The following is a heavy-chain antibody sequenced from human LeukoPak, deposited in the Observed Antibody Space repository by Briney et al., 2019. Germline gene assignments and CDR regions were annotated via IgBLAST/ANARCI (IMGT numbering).Heavy chain of an antibody. CDR1: GYTFTSYG. J-gene: IGHJ4*02. V-gene: IGHV1-3*01. CDR2: INAGNGKT. Sequence: ASVKVSCKASGYTFTSYGISWVRQAPGQRLEWMGWINAGNGKTNYSQRFQGRVTLTRDTSASTVYMELRSLRSEDTAVYYCARGYYDLLTGHVVTYYFDYWGQGTLVTVSS. CDR3: ARGYYDLLTGHVVTYYFDY. D-gene: IGHD3-9*01.